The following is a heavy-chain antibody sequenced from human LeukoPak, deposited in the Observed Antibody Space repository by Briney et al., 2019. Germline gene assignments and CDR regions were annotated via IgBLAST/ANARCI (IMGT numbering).Heavy chain of an antibody. CDR3: ARTIAVAGIIYYYYYYMDV. CDR2: INWDDDK. Sequence: SGPALVKPTQTLTLTCSFCGFSLSTSGMCVSWIRQPPGKALEWLARINWDDDKYYSTSLKTRLTISKDTSKNQVVLTMTNMDPVDTATYYCARTIAVAGIIYYYYYYMDVWGKGTTVTVSS. D-gene: IGHD6-19*01. J-gene: IGHJ6*03. CDR1: GFSLSTSGMC. V-gene: IGHV2-70*11.